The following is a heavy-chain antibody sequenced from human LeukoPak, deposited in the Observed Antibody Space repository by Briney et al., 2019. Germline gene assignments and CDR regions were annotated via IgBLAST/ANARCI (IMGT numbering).Heavy chain of an antibody. CDR2: ISSGSTI. V-gene: IGHV3-11*04. CDR3: ARAIVGATSWFDP. J-gene: IGHJ5*02. D-gene: IGHD1-26*01. CDR1: GFTFSDYY. Sequence: KTGGSLRLSCAASGFTFSDYYMSWIRQAPGKGLEWVSYISSGSTIYYADSVKGRFTISRDNAKNSLYLQMNSLRAEDTAVYYCARAIVGATSWFDPWGQGTLVTVSS.